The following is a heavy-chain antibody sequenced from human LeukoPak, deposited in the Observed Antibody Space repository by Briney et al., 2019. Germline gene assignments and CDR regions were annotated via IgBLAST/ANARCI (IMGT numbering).Heavy chain of an antibody. CDR2: ISAYNGNT. CDR1: GGTFSSYA. D-gene: IGHD1-26*01. Sequence: ASVKVSCKASGGTFSSYAISWVRQAPGQGLEWMGWISAYNGNTNYAQKLQGRVTMTTDTSTSTAYMELRSLRSDDTAVYYCARASGSYKVHYWGQGTLVTVSS. CDR3: ARASGSYKVHY. V-gene: IGHV1-18*01. J-gene: IGHJ4*02.